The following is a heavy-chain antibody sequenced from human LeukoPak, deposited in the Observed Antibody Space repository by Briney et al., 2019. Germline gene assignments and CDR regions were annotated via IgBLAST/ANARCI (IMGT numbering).Heavy chain of an antibody. CDR3: AKNGQSGFSFDP. V-gene: IGHV4-34*08. CDR2: GDHRGGT. Sequence: GSLRLSCAASGFTFSDYYMSWIRQAPGKGLEWIGEGDHRGGTKYNPTLKGRVTISADSSKNQFSLKLNSVTAADTAVYYCAKNGQSGFSFDPWGQGTQVTVSS. J-gene: IGHJ5*02. CDR1: GFTFSDYY. D-gene: IGHD1-26*01.